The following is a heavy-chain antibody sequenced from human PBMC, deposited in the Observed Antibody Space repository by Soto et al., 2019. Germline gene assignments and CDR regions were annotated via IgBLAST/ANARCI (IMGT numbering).Heavy chain of an antibody. CDR3: GRCSTTSCHLGSDY. Sequence: PGGSLRLSCAASGFTFSSYGMHWVRQAPGKGLEWVAVIWYDGSNKYYADSVKGRFTISRDNYKNTLYLQMNSLRAADTAFYYCGRCSTTSCHLGSDYWGQGALVTVSS. CDR1: GFTFSSYG. D-gene: IGHD2-2*01. J-gene: IGHJ4*02. V-gene: IGHV3-30*02. CDR2: IWYDGSNK.